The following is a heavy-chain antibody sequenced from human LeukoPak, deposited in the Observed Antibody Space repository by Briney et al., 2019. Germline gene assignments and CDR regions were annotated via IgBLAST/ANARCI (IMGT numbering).Heavy chain of an antibody. D-gene: IGHD6-13*01. J-gene: IGHJ6*02. Sequence: SETLSLACTVSGGSISSGGYYWSWIRQHPGKGLEWIGYIYYSGSTYYNPSLKSRVTISVDTSKNQFSLKLSSVTAADTAVYYCARDSGTGGYYYYGMDVWGQGTTVTVSS. CDR1: GGSISSGGYY. V-gene: IGHV4-31*03. CDR2: IYYSGST. CDR3: ARDSGTGGYYYYGMDV.